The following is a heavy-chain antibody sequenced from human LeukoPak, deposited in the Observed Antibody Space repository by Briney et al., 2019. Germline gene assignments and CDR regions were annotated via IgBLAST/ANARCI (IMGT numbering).Heavy chain of an antibody. V-gene: IGHV4-59*01. CDR1: GGSISSYY. Sequence: SETLSLTCTVSGGSISSYYWSWIRQPPGKGLEWIGYIYYSGSTNYNPSLESRVTISVDTSKNQFSLKLSSVTAADTAVYYCARSYCGGDCYSPYFDYWGQGTLVTVSS. D-gene: IGHD2-21*02. CDR2: IYYSGST. CDR3: ARSYCGGDCYSPYFDY. J-gene: IGHJ4*02.